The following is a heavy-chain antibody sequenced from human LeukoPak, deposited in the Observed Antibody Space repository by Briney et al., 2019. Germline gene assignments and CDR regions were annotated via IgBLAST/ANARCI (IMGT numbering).Heavy chain of an antibody. CDR1: GYSFTSYW. V-gene: IGHV5-51*01. CDR2: IYPGDSDT. D-gene: IGHD3-22*01. J-gene: IGHJ4*02. Sequence: GESLKISCKGSGYSFTSYWIGWVRQMPGKGLEWMGIIYPGDSDTRYSPSFQGQVTFSADKSISTAYLQWSSLKASDTAMYYCARQDYYDSSGYYYTLFDYWGQGTLVTVSS. CDR3: ARQDYYDSSGYYYTLFDY.